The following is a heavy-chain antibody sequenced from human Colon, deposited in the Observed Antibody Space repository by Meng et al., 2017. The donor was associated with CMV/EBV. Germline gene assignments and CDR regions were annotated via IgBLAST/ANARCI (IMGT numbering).Heavy chain of an antibody. Sequence: ASVKVSCKASGHTFTSYYIHWVRQAPGQGLEWMGKINPFGVPTTYAPKFQGRVTMTRDTSTSTVYMELSSLRSDDTAVYYCVRDADAGGGSDYWGQGTLVTVSS. J-gene: IGHJ4*02. V-gene: IGHV1-46*01. CDR2: INPFGVPT. CDR3: VRDADAGGGSDY. CDR1: GHTFTSYY.